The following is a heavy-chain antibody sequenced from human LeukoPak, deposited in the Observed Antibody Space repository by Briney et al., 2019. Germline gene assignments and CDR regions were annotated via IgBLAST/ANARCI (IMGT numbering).Heavy chain of an antibody. J-gene: IGHJ4*02. D-gene: IGHD3-9*01. CDR1: GFTFSSYAM. CDR3: ARRPNYDILTGHYFDY. Sequence: GSLRLSCAASGFTFSSYAMSWVRQPPGKGLEWIGEIYHSGSTNYNPSLKSRVTISVDKSKNQFSLKLSSVTAADTAVYYCARRPNYDILTGHYFDYWGQGTLVTVSS. V-gene: IGHV4-4*02. CDR2: IYHSGST.